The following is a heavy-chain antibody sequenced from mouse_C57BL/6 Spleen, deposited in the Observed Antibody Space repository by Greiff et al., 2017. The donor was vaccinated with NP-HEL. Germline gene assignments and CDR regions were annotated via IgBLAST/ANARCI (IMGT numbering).Heavy chain of an antibody. D-gene: IGHD1-2*01. CDR2: INPDNDDT. Sequence: VQLQQSGAELVKPGASVKISCTASGYTFTTYPIEWMKQNHGKSLEWIGNINPDNDDTKYNEKFKGKATFTVEKSSSTVYLQLSRLTSDDSAVYYCARGGTTASYAMDYWGQGTSVTVSS. CDR3: ARGGTTASYAMDY. CDR1: GYTFTTYP. V-gene: IGHV1-47*01. J-gene: IGHJ4*01.